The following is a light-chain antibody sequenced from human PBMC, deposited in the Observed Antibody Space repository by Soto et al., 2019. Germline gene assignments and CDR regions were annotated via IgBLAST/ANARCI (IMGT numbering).Light chain of an antibody. J-gene: IGKJ2*01. CDR2: GAS. V-gene: IGKV3-20*01. Sequence: EIVLTQSPGTLSLSPGERATLSCRASQSVSSYLAWYQQKPGQTPRLLIYGASNRATGIPDRFAGSGSGTDFTLTISRLEPEDFAVYYCQQYGNSPYTFGQGTKLEIK. CDR1: QSVSSY. CDR3: QQYGNSPYT.